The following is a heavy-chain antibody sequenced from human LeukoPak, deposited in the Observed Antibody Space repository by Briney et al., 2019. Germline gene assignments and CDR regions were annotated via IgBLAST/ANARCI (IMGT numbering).Heavy chain of an antibody. V-gene: IGHV4-61*09. CDR3: AKAGFALAPHRGTPFDY. CDR2: IYTSGST. Sequence: SETLSLTCTVSGGSISSGSYYWSWIRQPAGKGLEWIGHIYTSGSTNDNPSLKSRVTISVDTSKNQFSLRLSSVTAADTAVYYCAKAGFALAPHRGTPFDYWGQGTLLTVSS. CDR1: GGSISSGSYY. D-gene: IGHD6-6*01. J-gene: IGHJ4*02.